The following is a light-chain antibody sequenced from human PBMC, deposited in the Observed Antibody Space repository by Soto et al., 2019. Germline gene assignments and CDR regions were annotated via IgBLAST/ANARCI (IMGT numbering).Light chain of an antibody. J-gene: IGKJ2*01. V-gene: IGKV1-6*02. CDR3: LQDYDYPYT. Sequence: IQMTQSPSSLSASVGDRVTLTCRSSRSIRNDLSWYQQRPGKAPRLLVYVASSLAPGAPSRFSGSGSGTDFTLTISGLQPEDFASYYCLQDYDYPYTFGQGTTLDIK. CDR1: RSIRND. CDR2: VAS.